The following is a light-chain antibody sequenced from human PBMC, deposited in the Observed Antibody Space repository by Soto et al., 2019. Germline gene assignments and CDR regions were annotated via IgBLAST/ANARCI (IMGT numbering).Light chain of an antibody. J-gene: IGKJ1*01. CDR1: QTISSW. CDR2: KAS. CDR3: QHYNSYSEA. Sequence: IQITHSPSTLSGSVGDRVTITCRASQTISSWLAWYQQKPGKAPKLLIYKASTLKSGVPSRFGGSRSGTEFTLTISSLQPDDFATYYCQHYNSYSEAFGQGTKVDIK. V-gene: IGKV1-5*03.